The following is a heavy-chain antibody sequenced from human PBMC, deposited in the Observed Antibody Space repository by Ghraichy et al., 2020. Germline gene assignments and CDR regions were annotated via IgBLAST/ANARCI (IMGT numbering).Heavy chain of an antibody. V-gene: IGHV3-23*01. CDR2: ISGNGAKT. J-gene: IGHJ4*02. Sequence: GESLNISCAASGFTFSIYAMTWVRQSPGKGLEWVSGISGNGAKTYNADSVKGRFTISRDNSKNMAYLQMNNLRAEDTAVYYCAKDPHDSWGQGTLITVSS. CDR1: GFTFSIYA. CDR3: AKDPHDS.